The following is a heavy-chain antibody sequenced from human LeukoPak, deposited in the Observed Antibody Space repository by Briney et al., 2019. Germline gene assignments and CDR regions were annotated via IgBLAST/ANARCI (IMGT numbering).Heavy chain of an antibody. CDR1: GGSISSSSYY. CDR2: IYYSGST. Sequence: SETLSLTCTVSGGSISSSSYYWGWIRQPPGKGLEWIGSIYYSGSTYYNPSLKGRVTISVDTSKNQFSLKLSSVTAADTAVYYCARTGVATKLQWGYWGQGTLVTVSS. CDR3: ARTGVATKLQWGY. J-gene: IGHJ4*02. V-gene: IGHV4-39*07. D-gene: IGHD5-24*01.